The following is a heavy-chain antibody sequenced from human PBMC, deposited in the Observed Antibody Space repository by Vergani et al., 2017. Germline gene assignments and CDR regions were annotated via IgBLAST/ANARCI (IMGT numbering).Heavy chain of an antibody. CDR1: GFTFSSYA. Sequence: EVQLLESGGGLVQPGGSLRLSCAASGFTFSSYAMSWVRQVPGKGLEWVSGISGSGGNTYYANSVKRRFTISRDNSKNTLYLQMNSLRADDTAVYYCAKGVYCSSTSCYEGRGYYYGMGVWGQGTTVTFSS. D-gene: IGHD2-2*01. J-gene: IGHJ6*02. CDR2: ISGSGGNT. CDR3: AKGVYCSSTSCYEGRGYYYGMGV. V-gene: IGHV3-23*01.